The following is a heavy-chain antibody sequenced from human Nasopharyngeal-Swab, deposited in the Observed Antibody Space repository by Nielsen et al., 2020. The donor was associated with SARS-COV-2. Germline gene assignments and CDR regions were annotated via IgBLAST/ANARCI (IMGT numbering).Heavy chain of an antibody. J-gene: IGHJ4*02. Sequence: GESLKISCAASGFTFSSYGMHWVRQAPGKGLEWVAVISYDGSNKYYADSVKGRFTISRDNSKNTLYLQMNSLRAEDTVVYYWAKEGGGGQQLVRYFDYWGQGTLVTVSS. CDR3: AKEGGGGQQLVRYFDY. CDR2: ISYDGSNK. V-gene: IGHV3-30*18. CDR1: GFTFSSYG. D-gene: IGHD6-13*01.